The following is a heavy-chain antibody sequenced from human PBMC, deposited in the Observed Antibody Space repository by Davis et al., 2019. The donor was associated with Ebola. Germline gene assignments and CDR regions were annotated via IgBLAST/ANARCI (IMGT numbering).Heavy chain of an antibody. V-gene: IGHV5-51*03. J-gene: IGHJ3*02. D-gene: IGHD1-26*01. CDR3: AKGRGPYRRGDAFDI. CDR1: GYSFNTYW. CDR2: IFPGDPDI. Sequence: GGSLRLSCKGSGYSFNTYWIGWVRQMPGKGLEWMGIIFPGDPDIRYSPSFQGQVTIPADKSISTVYLQWSSLKASDTAMYFCAKGRGPYRRGDAFDIWGRGTMVTVSS.